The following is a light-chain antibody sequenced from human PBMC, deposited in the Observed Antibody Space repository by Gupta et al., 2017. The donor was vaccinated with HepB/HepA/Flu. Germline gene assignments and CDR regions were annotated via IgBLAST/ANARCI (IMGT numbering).Light chain of an antibody. CDR3: QVWDGDSDHYV. Sequence: SYVLTQPPSVSVAPGKTATITCGENNIGSKSLHWYQQKPGQAPVLVVYDDRDRPLGIPERFSGSNSGNTATLTISRVEAGDEADYYCQVWDGDSDHYVFGTGTKVTVL. CDR2: DDR. CDR1: NIGSKS. V-gene: IGLV3-21*03. J-gene: IGLJ1*01.